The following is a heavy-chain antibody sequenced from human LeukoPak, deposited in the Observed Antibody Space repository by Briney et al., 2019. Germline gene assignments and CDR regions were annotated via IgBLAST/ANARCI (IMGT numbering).Heavy chain of an antibody. Sequence: SETLSLTCTVSGGSISSYYWSWIRQPPGRGLEWIGYIYYSGSTNYNPSLKSRVTISVDTSKNQFSLKLSSVTAADTAVYYCARGRDTAMVTPYYYYYMDVWGKGTTVTVSS. J-gene: IGHJ6*03. CDR3: ARGRDTAMVTPYYYYYMDV. CDR1: GGSISSYY. V-gene: IGHV4-59*01. CDR2: IYYSGST. D-gene: IGHD5-18*01.